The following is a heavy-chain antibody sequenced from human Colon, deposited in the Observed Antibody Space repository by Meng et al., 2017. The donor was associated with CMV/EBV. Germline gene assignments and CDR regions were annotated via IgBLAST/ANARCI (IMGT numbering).Heavy chain of an antibody. V-gene: IGHV3-23*01. CDR1: GFAISTYA. J-gene: IGHJ6*02. CDR2: ISESGYNT. Sequence: GEPLKISCAASGFAISTYAMTWVRQAPGKGLEWVSAISESGYNTYYADSVKGRFTISRDHSKNTLYLEMNSLRAEDTAEYYCAKASCSSTTCPYRGDYYYYYIMDVWGQGTAVTVSS. D-gene: IGHD2-2*01. CDR3: AKASCSSTTCPYRGDYYYYYIMDV.